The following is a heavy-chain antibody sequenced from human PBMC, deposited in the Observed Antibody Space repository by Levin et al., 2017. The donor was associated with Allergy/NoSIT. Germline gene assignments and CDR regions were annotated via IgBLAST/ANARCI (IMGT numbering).Heavy chain of an antibody. V-gene: IGHV3-7*01. CDR3: ARDPSNYEFYYYYGMDV. D-gene: IGHD4/OR15-4a*01. Sequence: GESLKISCAASGFTFSSYWMSWVRQAPGKGLEWVANIKQDGSEKYYVDSVKGRFTISRDNAKNSLYLQMNSLRAEDTAVYYCARDPSNYEFYYYYGMDVWGQGTTVTVSS. J-gene: IGHJ6*02. CDR2: IKQDGSEK. CDR1: GFTFSSYW.